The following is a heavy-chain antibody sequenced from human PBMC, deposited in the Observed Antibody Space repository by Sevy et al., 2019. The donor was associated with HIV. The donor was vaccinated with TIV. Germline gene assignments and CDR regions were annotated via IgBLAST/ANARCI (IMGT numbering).Heavy chain of an antibody. D-gene: IGHD2-2*01. V-gene: IGHV4-34*01. Sequence: SETLSLTCAVHDGSFSGYYWNWIRQLPGKGLEWIGEMNESGITYYNPSLKSRVTISVDTSKTQFSLKLNSVTAVDSAVYFCARSPPVVVVPGAPSWFDPWGQGTLVTVSS. CDR2: MNESGIT. J-gene: IGHJ5*02. CDR1: DGSFSGYY. CDR3: ARSPPVVVVPGAPSWFDP.